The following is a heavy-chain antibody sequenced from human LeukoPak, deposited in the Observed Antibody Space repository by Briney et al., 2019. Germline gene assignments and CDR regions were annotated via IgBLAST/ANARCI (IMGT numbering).Heavy chain of an antibody. V-gene: IGHV1-69*05. Sequence: SVKVSCXASGGTFSSYAISWVRQAPGQGLEWMGRIIPIFGTANYAQKFQGRVTITTDESTSTAYMELSSLRSEDTAVYYCARLVRFSSDYFDYWGQGTLVTVSS. D-gene: IGHD6-6*01. CDR3: ARLVRFSSDYFDY. CDR2: IIPIFGTA. J-gene: IGHJ4*02. CDR1: GGTFSSYA.